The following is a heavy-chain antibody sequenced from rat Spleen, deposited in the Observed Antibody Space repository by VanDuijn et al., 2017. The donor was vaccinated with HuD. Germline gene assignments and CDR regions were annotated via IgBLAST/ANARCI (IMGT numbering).Heavy chain of an antibody. D-gene: IGHD1-12*03. Sequence: EVQLVESGGGLVQPGRSLKLSCVASGFTFNNYWMTWIRQAPGKGLEWVASITNTGGSTYYRDSVKGRFTISRDNAKNTQYLQMDSLRSEDTATYYCARGPLMMVIITPYYFDYWGQGVMVTVSS. CDR3: ARGPLMMVIITPYYFDY. CDR1: GFTFNNYW. J-gene: IGHJ2*01. V-gene: IGHV5-31*01. CDR2: ITNTGGST.